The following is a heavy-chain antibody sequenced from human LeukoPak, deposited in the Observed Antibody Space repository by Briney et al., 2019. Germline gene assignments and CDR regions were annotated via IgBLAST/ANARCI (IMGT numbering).Heavy chain of an antibody. V-gene: IGHV3-30*18. Sequence: GGSLRLSCAASGFTFSSYGMHWVRQAPGKGLEWVAVISYDGSNKYYADSVKGRFTISRDNSKNTLYLQMNSLRAEDTAVYYCAKDPAHYYDSSGYYPYWGQGTPVTVSS. CDR3: AKDPAHYYDSSGYYPY. J-gene: IGHJ4*02. CDR2: ISYDGSNK. CDR1: GFTFSSYG. D-gene: IGHD3-22*01.